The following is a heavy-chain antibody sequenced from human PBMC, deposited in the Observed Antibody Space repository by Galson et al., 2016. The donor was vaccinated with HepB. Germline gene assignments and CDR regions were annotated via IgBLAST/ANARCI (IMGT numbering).Heavy chain of an antibody. CDR3: ARGGGKPGISYGLDV. CDR2: INSDGGSK. V-gene: IGHV3-74*01. J-gene: IGHJ6*02. D-gene: IGHD3-10*01. CDR1: GFTFSSYW. Sequence: SLRLSCAASGFTFSSYWMHWVRQAPGKGLVWVSRINSDGGSKDYADSVTGRSTISRDNAKNTLYLQMNSLRDEDTAVYFCARGGGKPGISYGLDVWGQGTTVTVSS.